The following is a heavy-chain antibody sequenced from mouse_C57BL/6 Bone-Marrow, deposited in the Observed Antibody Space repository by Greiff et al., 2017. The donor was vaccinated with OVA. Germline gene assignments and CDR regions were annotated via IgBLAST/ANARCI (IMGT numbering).Heavy chain of an antibody. CDR1: GYTFTSYW. J-gene: IGHJ2*01. Sequence: QVQLQQPGAELVKPGASVKLSCKASGYTFTSYWMQWVKQRPGQGLEWIGEIDPSDSYTNYNQKFKGKATLTVETSSSTAYMQLSSLTSEDSAVYYCGGYFDYWGQGTTLTVSS. CDR2: IDPSDSYT. V-gene: IGHV1-50*01. CDR3: GGYFDY.